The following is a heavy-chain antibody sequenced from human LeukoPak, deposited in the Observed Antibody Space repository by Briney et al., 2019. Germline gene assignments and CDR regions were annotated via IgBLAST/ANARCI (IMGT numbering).Heavy chain of an antibody. V-gene: IGHV4-30-4*08. Sequence: SETLSLTCTVSGGSISSGDYYWSWIRQPPGKGLEWIGYIYYSGSTYYNPSLKSRVTISVDTSKNQFSLKLSSVTAADTVVYYCARESDIVVVPAAMGVGFDPWGQGTLVTVSS. CDR3: ARESDIVVVPAAMGVGFDP. J-gene: IGHJ5*02. CDR1: GGSISSGDYY. D-gene: IGHD2-2*01. CDR2: IYYSGST.